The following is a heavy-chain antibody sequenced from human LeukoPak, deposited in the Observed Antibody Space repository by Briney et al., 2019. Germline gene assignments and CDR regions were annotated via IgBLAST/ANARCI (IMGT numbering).Heavy chain of an antibody. D-gene: IGHD2-15*01. CDR2: IYPGGST. J-gene: IGHJ6*02. CDR3: AREGHCNGGSCSSFGMDV. V-gene: IGHV4-38-2*02. Sequence: PSETLSLTCIVSNYSISSAYFWGWVRQPPGKGLEWIGSIYPGGSTYYDPSLKSRVTLSIETSKNQFTLKLTSVTAADTAVYYCAREGHCNGGSCSSFGMDVWGQGTTVTVSS. CDR1: NYSISSAYF.